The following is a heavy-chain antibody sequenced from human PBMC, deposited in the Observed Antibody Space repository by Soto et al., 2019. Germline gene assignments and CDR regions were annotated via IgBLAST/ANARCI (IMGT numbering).Heavy chain of an antibody. D-gene: IGHD3-9*01. CDR2: INHSGST. CDR1: GGSFSGYY. J-gene: IGHJ6*02. CDR3: ARLFGGDILTGYYYYYYGMDV. Sequence: SETLSLTCAVYGGSFSGYYWSWIRQPPGKGLGWIGEINHSGSTNYNPSLKSRVTISVDTSKNQFSLKLSSVTAADTAVYYCARLFGGDILTGYYYYYYGMDVWGQGTTVTVSS. V-gene: IGHV4-34*01.